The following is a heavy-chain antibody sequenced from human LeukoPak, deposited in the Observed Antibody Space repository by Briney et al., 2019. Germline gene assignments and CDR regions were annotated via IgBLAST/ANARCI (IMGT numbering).Heavy chain of an antibody. CDR2: ISSSGSII. CDR3: ARLHYYDSSGYLIYFDY. V-gene: IGHV3-48*03. Sequence: GGSLRLSCAASGFTFSSYEMNWVRQAPGKGLEWVSYISSSGSIIYYADSVKGRFTISRDNAKNSLYLQMNSLRPEDTAVYYCARLHYYDSSGYLIYFDYWGQGTLVTVSS. CDR1: GFTFSSYE. J-gene: IGHJ4*02. D-gene: IGHD3-22*01.